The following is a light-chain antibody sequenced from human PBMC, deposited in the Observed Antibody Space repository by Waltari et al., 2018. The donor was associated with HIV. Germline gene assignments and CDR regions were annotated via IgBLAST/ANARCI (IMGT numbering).Light chain of an antibody. V-gene: IGLV2-18*02. Sequence: QSALTQPPSVSGSPGQSVTISCTGTSSDVGSYNRVSWYQQPPGTAPKLIIYEVSNRPSGVPDRFSGSKSGNTASLTISGLQAEDEADYYYNSYTTTSTYVFGTGTKVTVL. CDR2: EVS. CDR3: NSYTTTSTYV. J-gene: IGLJ1*01. CDR1: SSDVGSYNR.